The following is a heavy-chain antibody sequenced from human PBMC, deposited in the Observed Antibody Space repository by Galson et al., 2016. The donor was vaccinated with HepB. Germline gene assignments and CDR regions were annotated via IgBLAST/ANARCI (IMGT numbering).Heavy chain of an antibody. V-gene: IGHV3-30-3*01. CDR3: ARDELYSYYDGMDV. D-gene: IGHD1-26*01. CDR2: ISHDGSNK. Sequence: SLRLSCAASGFIFSSYAMHWVRQAPGKGLEWVAVISHDGSNKYYADSVKGRFTISRDNSKNTPYLQMNSLRAEDTAVYYCARDELYSYYDGMDVWGQGTTVTVSS. J-gene: IGHJ6*02. CDR1: GFIFSSYA.